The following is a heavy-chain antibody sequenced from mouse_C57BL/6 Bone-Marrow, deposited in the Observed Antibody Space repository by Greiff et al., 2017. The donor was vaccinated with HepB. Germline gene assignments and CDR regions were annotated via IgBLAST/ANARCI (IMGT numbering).Heavy chain of an antibody. CDR1: GFTFSDYY. V-gene: IGHV5-12*01. CDR2: ISNGGGST. J-gene: IGHJ1*03. Sequence: EVKLMEFGGGLVQPGGSLKLSCAASGFTFSDYYMYWVRQTPEKRLEWVAYISNGGGSTYYPDTVKGRFTISRDNAKNTLYLQMSRLKSEDTAMYYCARHITTVVAWYFDVWGTGTTVTVSS. CDR3: ARHITTVVAWYFDV. D-gene: IGHD1-1*01.